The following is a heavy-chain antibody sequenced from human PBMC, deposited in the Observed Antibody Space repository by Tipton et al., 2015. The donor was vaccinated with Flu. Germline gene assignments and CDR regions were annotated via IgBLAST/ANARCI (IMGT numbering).Heavy chain of an antibody. D-gene: IGHD6-19*01. Sequence: TLSLTCTVSGGSISSGSYYWSWIRQPAGKGLEWIGRIYTSGSTNYNPPLKSRVTISVDTSKNQFSLKLSSVTAADTAVYYCARGRAVAGFRGFDYWGQGTLVTVSS. CDR2: IYTSGST. J-gene: IGHJ4*02. CDR3: ARGRAVAGFRGFDY. CDR1: GGSISSGSYY. V-gene: IGHV4-61*02.